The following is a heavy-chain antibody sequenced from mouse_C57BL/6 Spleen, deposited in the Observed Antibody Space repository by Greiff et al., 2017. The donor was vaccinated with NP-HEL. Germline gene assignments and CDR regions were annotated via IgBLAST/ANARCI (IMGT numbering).Heavy chain of an antibody. V-gene: IGHV1-64*01. D-gene: IGHD2-12*01. CDR2: IHPNSGST. J-gene: IGHJ1*03. CDR3: ARGGTIDWYFDV. CDR1: GYTFTSYW. Sequence: QVQLKQPGAELVKPGASVKLSCKASGYTFTSYWMHWVKQRPGQGLEWIGMIHPNSGSTNYNEKFKSKATLTVDKSSSTAYMQLSSLTSEDSAVYYCARGGTIDWYFDVWGTGTTVTVSS.